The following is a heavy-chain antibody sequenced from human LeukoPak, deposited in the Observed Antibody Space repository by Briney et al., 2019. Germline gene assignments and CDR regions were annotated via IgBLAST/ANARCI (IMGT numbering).Heavy chain of an antibody. CDR1: GGSFSGYY. J-gene: IGHJ4*02. Sequence: PSETLSLTCAVYGGSFSGYYWSWIRQPPGKGLEWIGEINHSGSTNYNPSLKSRVTISVDTSKNQFPLKLSSVTAADTAVYYCARGIAAAGMDYWGQGTLVTVSS. CDR2: INHSGST. CDR3: ARGIAAAGMDY. D-gene: IGHD6-13*01. V-gene: IGHV4-34*01.